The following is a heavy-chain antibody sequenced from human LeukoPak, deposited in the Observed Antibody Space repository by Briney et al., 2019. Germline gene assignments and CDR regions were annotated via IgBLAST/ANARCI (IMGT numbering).Heavy chain of an antibody. CDR1: GFTFISYS. V-gene: IGHV3-21*01. D-gene: IGHD3-10*01. CDR2: ISSSSSYI. Sequence: PGGSLRLSCAASGFTFISYSMNWVRQAPGRGLEWVSSISSSSSYIYYADSVKGRFTISRDNAKNSLYLQMNSLRAEDTAVYYCARSGLWFGDKADYWGQGTLVTVSS. CDR3: ARSGLWFGDKADY. J-gene: IGHJ4*02.